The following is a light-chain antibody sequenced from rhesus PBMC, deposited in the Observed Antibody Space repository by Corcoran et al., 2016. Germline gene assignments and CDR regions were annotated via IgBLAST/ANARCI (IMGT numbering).Light chain of an antibody. CDR3: QHDYDNPPFT. CDR1: QNIYSN. Sequence: DIQMTQSPSALSASVGDRVTISCRASQNIYSNLAWYQQKPGKAPKLLIYAASSLQTGIPSRFSGSGSGTEFTLTISSLQPEDSAAYYCQHDYDNPPFTFGPGTKLDIK. CDR2: AAS. J-gene: IGKJ3*01. V-gene: IGKV1-44*03.